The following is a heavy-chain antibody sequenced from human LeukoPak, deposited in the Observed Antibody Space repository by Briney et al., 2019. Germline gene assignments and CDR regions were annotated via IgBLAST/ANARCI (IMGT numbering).Heavy chain of an antibody. J-gene: IGHJ5*02. CDR2: IYYSGST. Sequence: PSETLSLTCAVYGGSFSSYYWGWIRQPPGKGLEWIGSIYYSGSTYYNPSLKSRVTISVDTSKNQFSLKLSSVTAADTAVYYCARDTPDPIFTINNWFDPWGQGTLVTVSS. D-gene: IGHD3-10*01. CDR1: GGSFSSYY. V-gene: IGHV4-39*07. CDR3: ARDTPDPIFTINNWFDP.